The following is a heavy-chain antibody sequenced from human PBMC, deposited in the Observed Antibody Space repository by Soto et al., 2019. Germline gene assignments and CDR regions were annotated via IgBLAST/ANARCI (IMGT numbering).Heavy chain of an antibody. CDR2: TYYRLKWYT. D-gene: IGHD6-6*01. V-gene: IGHV6-1*01. Sequence: TLSLTCAISXXSVASXXXAWNWIRQSPSRGLEWLGRTYYRLKWYTDYAESVKSRITINPDTSKNQFSLQLNSVTPEDTAVYYCARDRTTLQLVLSYSYYGMDVWGQGATVTVSS. J-gene: IGHJ6*02. CDR3: ARDRTTLQLVLSYSYYGMDV. CDR1: XXSVASXXXA.